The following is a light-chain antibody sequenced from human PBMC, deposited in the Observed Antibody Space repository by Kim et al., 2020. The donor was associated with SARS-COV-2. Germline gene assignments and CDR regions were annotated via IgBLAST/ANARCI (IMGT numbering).Light chain of an antibody. CDR1: QSAGRR. Sequence: DIQMTQSPSTLSASVGDRVTITCRASQSAGRRLAWYQQKPGKAPKVLIYDASSLERGVPSRFRGSASGTEFALTITTLQPDDFATYYCQQYCSYPLTFGGGTKVDIK. V-gene: IGKV1-5*01. CDR3: QQYCSYPLT. CDR2: DAS. J-gene: IGKJ4*01.